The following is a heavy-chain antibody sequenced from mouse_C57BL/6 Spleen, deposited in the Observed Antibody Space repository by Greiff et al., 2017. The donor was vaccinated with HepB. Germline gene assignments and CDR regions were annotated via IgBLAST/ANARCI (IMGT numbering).Heavy chain of an antibody. CDR1: GFTFSSYA. V-gene: IGHV5-4*01. CDR3: AREPYYYGSSYWYFDV. J-gene: IGHJ1*03. CDR2: ISDGGSYT. Sequence: EVQLQESGGGLVKPGGSLKLSCAASGFTFSSYAMSWVRQTPEKRLEWVATISDGGSYTYYPDNVKGRFTISRDNAKNNLYLQMSHLKSEDTAMYYCAREPYYYGSSYWYFDVWGTGTTVTVSS. D-gene: IGHD1-1*01.